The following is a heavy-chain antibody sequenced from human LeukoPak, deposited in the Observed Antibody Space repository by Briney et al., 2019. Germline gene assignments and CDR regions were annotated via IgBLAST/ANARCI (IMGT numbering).Heavy chain of an antibody. CDR1: GFTFSSYA. Sequence: GGSLRLSCAASGFTFSSYAMSWVRQAPGKGLEWVSSISNSGTTIFYADPVKGRFTISRDNAKNSLYLHMNSLRAEDTAVYYCARVSQWLPDYWGQGTLVTVSS. CDR3: ARVSQWLPDY. CDR2: ISNSGTTI. J-gene: IGHJ4*02. V-gene: IGHV3-48*04. D-gene: IGHD5-12*01.